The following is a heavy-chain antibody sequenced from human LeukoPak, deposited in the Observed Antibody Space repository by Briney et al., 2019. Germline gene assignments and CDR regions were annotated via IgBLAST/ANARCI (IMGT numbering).Heavy chain of an antibody. D-gene: IGHD5-18*01. V-gene: IGHV4-39*01. Sequence: PSETLSLTCTVSGGSISSSSYYWGWIRQPPGKGLEWIGSIYHSGSTYYNPSLKSRVTISVDTSKNQFSLKLSSVTAADTAVYYCARHRTYQIQLWLRLLGDFDYWGQGTLVTVSS. CDR3: ARHRTYQIQLWLRLLGDFDY. J-gene: IGHJ4*02. CDR1: GGSISSSSYY. CDR2: IYHSGST.